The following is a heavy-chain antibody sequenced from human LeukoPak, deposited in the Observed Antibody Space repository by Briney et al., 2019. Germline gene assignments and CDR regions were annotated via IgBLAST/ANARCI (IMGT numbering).Heavy chain of an antibody. D-gene: IGHD1-26*01. J-gene: IGHJ6*03. Sequence: GGSLRLSCAASGFTFSSYAMSWVRQAPGKGLEWVSAISGSGGSTYYADSVKGRFTISRDDSKNTLYLQMNSLRAEDTAVYYCGGDGWELRVAYYYYMDVWGKGTTVTVSS. V-gene: IGHV3-23*01. CDR2: ISGSGGST. CDR3: GGDGWELRVAYYYYMDV. CDR1: GFTFSSYA.